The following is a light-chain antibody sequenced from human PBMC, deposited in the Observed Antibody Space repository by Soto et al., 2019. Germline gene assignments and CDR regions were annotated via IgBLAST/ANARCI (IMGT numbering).Light chain of an antibody. CDR3: QQYGSSPGT. Sequence: EIVLTQSPGTLSLSPGEGATLSCRASQTVSSSFLAWYQQKAGQAPRLLIYGASSRATGIPDRFSGSGSGTYFTLTIPRLEPEDFAVYSCQQYGSSPGTFGQGTKVEIK. CDR2: GAS. V-gene: IGKV3-20*01. CDR1: QTVSSSF. J-gene: IGKJ1*01.